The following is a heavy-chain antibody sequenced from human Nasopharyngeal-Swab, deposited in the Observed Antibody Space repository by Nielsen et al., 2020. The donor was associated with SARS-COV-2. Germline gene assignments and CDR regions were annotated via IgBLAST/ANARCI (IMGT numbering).Heavy chain of an antibody. CDR2: ISGSDHTT. D-gene: IGHD2-15*01. CDR3: VKEGSDFDY. CDR1: GFTFRSYA. Sequence: GGSLRLSCAASGFTFRSYAISWVRQAPGKGLEWVSVISGSDHTTYYADSVKGRFTISRDNSKNTLYLQMNSLRAEDTAVYYCVKEGSDFDYWGQGTLVTVSS. J-gene: IGHJ4*02. V-gene: IGHV3-23*01.